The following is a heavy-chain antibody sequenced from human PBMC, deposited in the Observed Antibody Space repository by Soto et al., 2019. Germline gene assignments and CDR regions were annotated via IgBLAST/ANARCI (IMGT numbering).Heavy chain of an antibody. V-gene: IGHV1-3*05. CDR3: ASEFTRGGSYPLDF. CDR2: INAGNGNT. J-gene: IGHJ4*02. CDR1: GYTFTSYA. Sequence: QVQLVQSGAEEKKPGASVKVSCKASGYTFTSYAMHWVRQAPGQRLEWMGWINAGNGNTKYSQKFQGRVTITRDTSAGPESMELISLRSEDTAVYYCASEFTRGGSYPLDFWGQGTLVTVSS. D-gene: IGHD1-26*01.